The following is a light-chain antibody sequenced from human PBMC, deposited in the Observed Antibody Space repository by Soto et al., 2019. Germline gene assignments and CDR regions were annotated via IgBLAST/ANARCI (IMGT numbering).Light chain of an antibody. CDR2: GVS. CDR1: QSVSSTL. V-gene: IGKV3-20*01. Sequence: ELVLTQSPVALSLSSGERATLSCRASQSVSSTLLTWYQQKPGQAPRLLIYGVSSRATGIPARFSGSGSGTDFTLTISRVEPEDFAVYFCQHYGDSSWTFGQGXXXXI. J-gene: IGKJ1*01. CDR3: QHYGDSSWT.